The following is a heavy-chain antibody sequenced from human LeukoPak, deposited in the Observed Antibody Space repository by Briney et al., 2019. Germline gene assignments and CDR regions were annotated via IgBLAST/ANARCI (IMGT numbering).Heavy chain of an antibody. D-gene: IGHD2-8*02. J-gene: IGHJ4*02. CDR3: ARGERGGVSDY. V-gene: IGHV4-38-2*02. Sequence: SETLSLTCTVSGYSISSGYYWGWIRQPPGKGLEWIGSGSTYYNPSLKSRVTISVDTSKNQFSLKLSSVTAADTAVYYCARGERGGVSDYWGQGTLVTVSS. CDR2: SGST. CDR1: GYSISSGYY.